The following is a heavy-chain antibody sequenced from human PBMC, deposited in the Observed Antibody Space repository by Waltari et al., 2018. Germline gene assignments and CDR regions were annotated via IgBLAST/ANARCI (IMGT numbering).Heavy chain of an antibody. J-gene: IGHJ4*02. D-gene: IGHD6-13*01. V-gene: IGHV4-61*09. Sequence: QVQLQESGPGLVKPSQTLSLTCTVSGRSISSGSYYWRWLRQPAGKGLEWIGYIYTSGSTNYNPSLKSRVTISVDTSKNQFSLKLSSVTAADTAVYYCASGQQLAPLSDWGQGTLVTVSS. CDR2: IYTSGST. CDR3: ASGQQLAPLSD. CDR1: GRSISSGSYY.